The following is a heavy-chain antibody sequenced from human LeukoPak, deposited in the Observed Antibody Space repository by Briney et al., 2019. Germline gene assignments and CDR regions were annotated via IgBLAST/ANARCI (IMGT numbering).Heavy chain of an antibody. CDR3: ARARPVGY. V-gene: IGHV3-53*01. Sequence: PGGSLRLSCAAPGVTVSSNYMSWVRQAPGKGLEWVSVIYSGGSTYYADSVKGRFTISRDNSKNTLYLQMNSLRAEDTAVYYCARARPVGYWGQGTLVTVSS. J-gene: IGHJ4*02. CDR2: IYSGGST. CDR1: GVTVSSNY. D-gene: IGHD6-6*01.